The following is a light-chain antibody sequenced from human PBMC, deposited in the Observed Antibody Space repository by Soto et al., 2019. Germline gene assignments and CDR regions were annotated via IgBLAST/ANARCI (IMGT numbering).Light chain of an antibody. J-gene: IGKJ1*01. CDR2: AAS. CDR3: QQLNSYPQT. CDR1: QDIRNY. V-gene: IGKV1-9*01. Sequence: DIQLTQSPSFLSTSLGDRVTITCRASQDIRNYLAWYQQKPGKAPKVLIYAASTLLSGVPSRFSGSESGTEFSLTISSLQPEDFATYYCQQLNSYPQTFGQGTKVDIK.